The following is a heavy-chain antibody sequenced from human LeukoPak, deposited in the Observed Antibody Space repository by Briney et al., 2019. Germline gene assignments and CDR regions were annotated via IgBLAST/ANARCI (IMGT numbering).Heavy chain of an antibody. CDR2: IKQDGSEK. CDR3: ARDLYDYGDYVYVY. V-gene: IGHV3-7*01. D-gene: IGHD4-17*01. CDR1: GFTFSSYW. J-gene: IGHJ4*02. Sequence: PGGSLTLSCAASGFTFSSYWMIWVRQARGKGLEWVANIKQDGSEKYYVDSVKGRFTISRDNAKNSLYLQMNSLRAEDTAVYYCARDLYDYGDYVYVYWGQGTLVTVSS.